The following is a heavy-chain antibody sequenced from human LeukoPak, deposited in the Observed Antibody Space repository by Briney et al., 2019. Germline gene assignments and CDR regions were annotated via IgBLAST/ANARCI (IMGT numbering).Heavy chain of an antibody. CDR3: ARHYYGSS. D-gene: IGHD3-10*01. CDR2: IYYSGST. Sequence: PSETLSLTCTVSGGSISSSSYYWGWIRQPPGKGLEWIGSIYYSGSTYYNPSLKSRVTISVDTSKNQSSLKLSSVTAADTAVYYCARHYYGSSWGQGTLVTVSS. V-gene: IGHV4-39*01. J-gene: IGHJ4*02. CDR1: GGSISSSSYY.